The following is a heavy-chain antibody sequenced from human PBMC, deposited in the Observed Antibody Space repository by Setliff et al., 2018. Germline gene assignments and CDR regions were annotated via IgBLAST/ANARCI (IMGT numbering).Heavy chain of an antibody. J-gene: IGHJ6*02. Sequence: PSETLSLTCTVSGGSIRSYYWSWIRQPPGKGLGWIGYIYYSGSTNYNPSLKSRVTISVDTSKNQFSLKLSSVTAADTAVYYCARGGGYYFGYYYYGMDVWGQGTTVTVSS. D-gene: IGHD3-22*01. CDR3: ARGGGYYFGYYYYGMDV. CDR1: GGSIRSYY. CDR2: IYYSGST. V-gene: IGHV4-59*01.